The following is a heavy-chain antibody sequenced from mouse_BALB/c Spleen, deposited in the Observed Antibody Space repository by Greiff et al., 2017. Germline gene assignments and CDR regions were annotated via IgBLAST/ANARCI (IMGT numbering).Heavy chain of an antibody. CDR1: GDSITSGY. D-gene: IGHD3-1*01. Sequence: EVHLVESGPSLVKPSQTLSLTCSVTGDSITSGYWNWIRKFPGNKLEYMGYISYSGSTYYNPSLKSRISITRDTSKNQYYLQLNSVTTEDTATYYCARPFGTYYAMDYWGQGTSVTVSS. J-gene: IGHJ4*01. CDR2: ISYSGST. V-gene: IGHV3-8*02. CDR3: ARPFGTYYAMDY.